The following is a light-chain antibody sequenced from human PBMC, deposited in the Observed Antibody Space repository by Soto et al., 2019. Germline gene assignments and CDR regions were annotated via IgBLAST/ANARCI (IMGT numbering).Light chain of an antibody. J-gene: IGLJ1*01. Sequence: QSALTQPASVSGSPGQSITLSCTGTSSDVGGYNCVSWYQQYPGKAPKLMIHDVTTRPSGVSNRFSGSKSGNTASLTISGLHAEDEADYYCSSYTSTSCYVFGTGTKLTVL. CDR1: SSDVGGYNC. V-gene: IGLV2-14*01. CDR2: DVT. CDR3: SSYTSTSCYV.